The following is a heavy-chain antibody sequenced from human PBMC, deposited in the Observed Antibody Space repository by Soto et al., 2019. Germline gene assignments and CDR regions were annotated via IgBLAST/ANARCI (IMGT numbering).Heavy chain of an antibody. CDR1: GFTFSSYG. CDR2: ISYDGSNK. Sequence: GSLRLSCAASGFTFSSYGMHWVRQAPGKGLEWVAVISYDGSNKYYADSVKGRFTISRDNSKNTLYLQMNSLRAEDTAVYYCAKDLTGTLADYWGQGTLVTVSS. D-gene: IGHD1-20*01. J-gene: IGHJ4*02. V-gene: IGHV3-30*18. CDR3: AKDLTGTLADY.